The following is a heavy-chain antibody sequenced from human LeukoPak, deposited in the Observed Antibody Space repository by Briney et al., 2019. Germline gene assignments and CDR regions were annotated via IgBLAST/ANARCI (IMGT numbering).Heavy chain of an antibody. J-gene: IGHJ6*03. CDR2: INHSGST. Sequence: SETLSLTCAVYGGSFSGYYWSWIRQPPGKGLEWIGEINHSGSTNYNPSLKSRVTISVDTSKNQFSLKLSSVTAAGTAVYYCARVLGHYDILTGYPSGYYYYMDVWGKGTTVTVSS. V-gene: IGHV4-34*01. D-gene: IGHD3-9*01. CDR1: GGSFSGYY. CDR3: ARVLGHYDILTGYPSGYYYYMDV.